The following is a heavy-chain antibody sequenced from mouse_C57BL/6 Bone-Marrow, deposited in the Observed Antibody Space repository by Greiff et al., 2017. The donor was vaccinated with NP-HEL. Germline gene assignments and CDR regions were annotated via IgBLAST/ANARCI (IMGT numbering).Heavy chain of an antibody. J-gene: IGHJ4*01. D-gene: IGHD1-1*01. CDR2: INPSSGYT. CDR3: ARVGKVANSPYYYAMDY. V-gene: IGHV1-7*01. Sequence: QVTLNVSGAELAKPGASVKLSCKASGYTFTSYWMHRVKQRPGQGLEWIGYINPSSGYTKYNQKFKDKATLTADKSSSTAYMQLSSLTYEDSAVYYCARVGKVANSPYYYAMDYWGQGTSVTVSS. CDR1: GYTFTSYW.